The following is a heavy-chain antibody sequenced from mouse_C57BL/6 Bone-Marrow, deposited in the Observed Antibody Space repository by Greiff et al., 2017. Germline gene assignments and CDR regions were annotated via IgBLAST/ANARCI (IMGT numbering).Heavy chain of an antibody. J-gene: IGHJ1*03. V-gene: IGHV5-6*01. Sequence: EVKLVESGGDLVKPGGSLKLSCAASGFTFSSYGMSWVRQTPDKRLEWVATISSGGSYTYYPDSVKGRFTISRDNAKNTLYLQMSSLKSEDTAMYYCASNYYGSSYDWYFDVWGTGTTVTVSS. CDR2: ISSGGSYT. D-gene: IGHD1-1*01. CDR1: GFTFSSYG. CDR3: ASNYYGSSYDWYFDV.